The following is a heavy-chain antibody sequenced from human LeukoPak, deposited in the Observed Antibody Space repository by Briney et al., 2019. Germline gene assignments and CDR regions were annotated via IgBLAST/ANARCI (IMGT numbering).Heavy chain of an antibody. CDR2: INPNSGDT. CDR3: ARDLPDCSGGSCSYFYYYMDV. Sequence: ASVKVSCKAAGYSFIDYYMHWVRQAPGQGLEWMGRINPNSGDTNYAQKCQGRVTMTRDTSISTAYMELNRLRSDDTAVYYCARDLPDCSGGSCSYFYYYMDVWGKGTTVTVPS. D-gene: IGHD2-15*01. J-gene: IGHJ6*03. CDR1: GYSFIDYY. V-gene: IGHV1-2*06.